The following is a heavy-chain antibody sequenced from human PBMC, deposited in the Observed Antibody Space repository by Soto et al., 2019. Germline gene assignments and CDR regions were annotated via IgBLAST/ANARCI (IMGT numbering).Heavy chain of an antibody. D-gene: IGHD5-18*01. V-gene: IGHV3-30-3*01. CDR1: GFSLSGSS. Sequence: PVGSLRLSCAASGFSLSGSSMHWVRQAPGKGLDWVAVIQHDASTIYYADSVKGRFTISRDNSKNTLYLQMNDLTAEDTALYYCVKVGWGYSFGNGLDDWGQGTTVTVSS. CDR2: IQHDASTI. CDR3: VKVGWGYSFGNGLDD. J-gene: IGHJ6*02.